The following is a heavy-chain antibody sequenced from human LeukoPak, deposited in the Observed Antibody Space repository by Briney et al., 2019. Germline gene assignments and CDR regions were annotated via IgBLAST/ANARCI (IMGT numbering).Heavy chain of an antibody. CDR3: ARGGLYGDHHFDH. J-gene: IGHJ4*02. CDR1: GFTFTSYW. Sequence: GGSLRLSCAASGFTFTSYWMTWVRQAPGKGLEWVANTKHDGSERYYVDSVKGRFTISSDSVKNSLFLQMDSRRAEDTAVYYCARGGLYGDHHFDHWGQGPLVTV. D-gene: IGHD2-21*02. V-gene: IGHV3-7*04. CDR2: TKHDGSER.